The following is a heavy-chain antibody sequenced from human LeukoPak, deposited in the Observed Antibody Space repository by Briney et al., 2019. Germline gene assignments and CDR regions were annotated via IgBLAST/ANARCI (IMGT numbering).Heavy chain of an antibody. D-gene: IGHD3-16*01. CDR1: GFTFDDYA. V-gene: IGHV3-43*02. CDR3: AKGGGDNFLYYFDY. CDR2: ISGDGGST. J-gene: IGHJ4*02. Sequence: PGGSLRLSCAPSGFTFDDYAMHWVRQAPGKGLEWVSLISGDGGSTYYADSVKGRFTVSRDSSRNSLYLQMNSLTTEDTAFYYCAKGGGDNFLYYFDYWGQGILVTVSS.